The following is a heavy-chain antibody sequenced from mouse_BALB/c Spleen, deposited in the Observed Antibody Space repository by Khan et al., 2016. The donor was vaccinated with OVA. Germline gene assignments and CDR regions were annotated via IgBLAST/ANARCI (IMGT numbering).Heavy chain of an antibody. D-gene: IGHD2-13*01. J-gene: IGHJ3*01. V-gene: IGHV5-4*02. Sequence: EVELVESGGDLVKPGGSLKLSCAASGFTFSDYYMYWVRQTPEKRLEWVATISDGGSYTYYPDNVKGRFTISRDDAKNNLYLQMNSLKSEDSAMYNCARGYYGDPFAYWGQGTLVTVSA. CDR2: ISDGGSYT. CDR1: GFTFSDYY. CDR3: ARGYYGDPFAY.